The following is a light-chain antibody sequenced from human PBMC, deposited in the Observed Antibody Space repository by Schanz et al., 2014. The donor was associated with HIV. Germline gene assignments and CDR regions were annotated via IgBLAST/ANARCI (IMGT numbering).Light chain of an antibody. V-gene: IGLV2-14*01. CDR2: DVS. Sequence: QSALTQPASVSGSPGQSITISCTGTSSDVGGYNYVSWYQQHPGKAPKLMIYDVSNRPSGVSNRFSGSKSGNTASLTISGLQAEDEADYHCSSYTSIATLVIFGGGTKLTVL. CDR1: SSDVGGYNY. CDR3: SSYTSIATLVI. J-gene: IGLJ2*01.